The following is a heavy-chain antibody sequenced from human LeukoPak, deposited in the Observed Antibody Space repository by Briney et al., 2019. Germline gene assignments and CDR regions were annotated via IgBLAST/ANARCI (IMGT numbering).Heavy chain of an antibody. CDR3: ARGTRVLRFLEWSNWFDP. D-gene: IGHD3-3*01. V-gene: IGHV1-69*06. CDR1: GGTFSSYA. CDR2: IIPIFGTA. Sequence: ASVKVSCKASGGTFSSYAISWVRQAPGQGLEWMGRIIPIFGTANYAQKFQGRVTITADKSTSTAYMELSSLRSEDTAVYYCARGTRVLRFLEWSNWFDPWGQGTPVTVSS. J-gene: IGHJ5*02.